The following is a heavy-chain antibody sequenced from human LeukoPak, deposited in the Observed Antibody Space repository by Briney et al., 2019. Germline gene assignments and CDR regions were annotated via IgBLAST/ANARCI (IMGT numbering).Heavy chain of an antibody. CDR3: ARDRYGDYGFSWFDP. V-gene: IGHV4-61*02. J-gene: IGHJ5*02. D-gene: IGHD4-17*01. Sequence: PSETLSLTCTVSGGSISSGSYYWSWIRQPAGKGLEWIGRIYTSGSTNYNPSLKSRVTMSVDTSKNQFSLKLSSVTAADTAVYYCARDRYGDYGFSWFDPWGQGTLVTVSS. CDR2: IYTSGST. CDR1: GGSISSGSYY.